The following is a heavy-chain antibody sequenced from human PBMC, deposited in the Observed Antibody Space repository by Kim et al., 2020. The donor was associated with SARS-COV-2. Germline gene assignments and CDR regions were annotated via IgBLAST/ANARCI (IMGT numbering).Heavy chain of an antibody. J-gene: IGHJ4*02. D-gene: IGHD5-18*01. CDR3: ARDAGLQLWFLV. Sequence: NYAQKFQGRVTMTRDTSISTAYMELSRLRSDDTAVYYCARDAGLQLWFLVWGQGTLVTVSS. V-gene: IGHV1-2*02.